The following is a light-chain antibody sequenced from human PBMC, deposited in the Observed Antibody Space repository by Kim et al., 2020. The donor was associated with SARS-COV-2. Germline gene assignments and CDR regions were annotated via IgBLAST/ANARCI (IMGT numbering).Light chain of an antibody. J-gene: IGKJ5*01. CDR2: DAS. CDR1: QCVGTY. CDR3: QQRGN. Sequence: APLSWSPGERATPSCRASQCVGTYLARYQQKPGQAPRLPIYDASKRATGIPARFRGSGSGTDFTLTIGTLEPEDSAVYYCQQRGNFGQGTRLEIK. V-gene: IGKV3-11*01.